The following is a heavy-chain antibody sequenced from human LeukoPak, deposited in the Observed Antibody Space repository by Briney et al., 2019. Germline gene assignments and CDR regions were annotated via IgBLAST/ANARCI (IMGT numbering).Heavy chain of an antibody. Sequence: ASVKVSCKVSGYTLTELSMHWVRQAPGKGLEWMGGFDPEDGETIYAQKFQGRVTMTEDTSTDTAYMELSSLRSEDTAVYYCATEPGFVELANFDYWGQGTLVTVSS. CDR2: FDPEDGET. D-gene: IGHD5-24*01. J-gene: IGHJ4*02. CDR3: ATEPGFVELANFDY. V-gene: IGHV1-24*01. CDR1: GYTLTELS.